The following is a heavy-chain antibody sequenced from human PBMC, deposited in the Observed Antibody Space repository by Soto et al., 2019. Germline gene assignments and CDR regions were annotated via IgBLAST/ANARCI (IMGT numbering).Heavy chain of an antibody. Sequence: QLQESGPGLVKPSETLSLTSTVSGGSISSSSYYWGWIRQPPGKGLEWIGSIYYSGSTYYNPSLKSRVTISVDTSKNQFSLKLSSVTAADTAVYYCAISKLRFLEWLLSHPFDYWGQGTLVTVSS. CDR3: AISKLRFLEWLLSHPFDY. CDR2: IYYSGST. V-gene: IGHV4-39*01. J-gene: IGHJ4*02. CDR1: GGSISSSSYY. D-gene: IGHD3-3*01.